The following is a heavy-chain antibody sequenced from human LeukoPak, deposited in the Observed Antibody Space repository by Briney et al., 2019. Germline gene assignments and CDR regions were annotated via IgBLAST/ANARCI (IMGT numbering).Heavy chain of an antibody. J-gene: IGHJ5*02. CDR2: KKSKTDGGTT. D-gene: IGHD2-2*01. CDR1: GFTLSSAW. Sequence: GGSLRLSCAGSGFTLSSAWMTWVRQAPGKGLEWVGLKKSKTDGGTTDYAAPVKDRFTISRNDSKNTLYLQMNSLKTEDTAVYYCAKYCISADCYANWFGPWGQGTLVTVSS. CDR3: AKYCISADCYANWFGP. V-gene: IGHV3-15*01.